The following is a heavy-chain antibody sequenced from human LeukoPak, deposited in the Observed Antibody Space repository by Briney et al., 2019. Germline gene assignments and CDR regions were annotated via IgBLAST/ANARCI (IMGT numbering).Heavy chain of an antibody. D-gene: IGHD2-21*02. J-gene: IGHJ6*02. V-gene: IGHV3-11*01. CDR2: ISSSGSTI. Sequence: PGGSLRLSCAASGFTFSDYYMSWIRQAPGKGLEWVSYISSSGSTIYYADSVKGRFTISRDNAKNSLYLQMNSLRAEDTAVYYCARDLVVTAPYGMDVWGQGTTVTISS. CDR3: ARDLVVTAPYGMDV. CDR1: GFTFSDYY.